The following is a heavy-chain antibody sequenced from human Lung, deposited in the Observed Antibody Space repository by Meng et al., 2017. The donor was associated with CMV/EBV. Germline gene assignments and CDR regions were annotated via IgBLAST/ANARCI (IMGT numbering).Heavy chain of an antibody. V-gene: IGHV3-66*02. D-gene: IGHD1-1*01. J-gene: IGHJ4*02. CDR3: ARVVRHLWANYYFDY. Sequence: ESXKISXAASRFTVSSNYMTWVRQAPGKGLEWVSTIYSGGSTYYADSVKGRFTISRDNSKNTLYLQMSSLRPEDTAVYFCARVVRHLWANYYFDYWGQGTLVTVSS. CDR1: RFTVSSNY. CDR2: IYSGGST.